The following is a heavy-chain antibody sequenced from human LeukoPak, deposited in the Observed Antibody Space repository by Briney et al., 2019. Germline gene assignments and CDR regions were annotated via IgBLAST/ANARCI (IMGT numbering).Heavy chain of an antibody. V-gene: IGHV3-23*01. CDR3: AKDHNYASGSSYLVGPYYYYMDV. J-gene: IGHJ6*03. CDR2: ISGSGDTT. D-gene: IGHD3-10*01. CDR1: GFTFSTYG. Sequence: GGSLRLSCAASGFTFSTYGMNWVRQAPGKGLEWVSAISGSGDTTYYADSVKGRFTISRDNSRNTLYLEIHSLRAEDAAVYNCAKDHNYASGSSYLVGPYYYYMDVWGKGTTVTISS.